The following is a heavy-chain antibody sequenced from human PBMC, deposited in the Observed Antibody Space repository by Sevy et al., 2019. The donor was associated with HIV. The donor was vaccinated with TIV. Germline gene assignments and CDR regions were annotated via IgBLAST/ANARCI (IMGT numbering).Heavy chain of an antibody. Sequence: GGSLRLSCAASGFTFSNYGLHWVRQAPGKGLEWVAVISYDGSNKYYADSVKGRFTISRDNSKSTLYLQMNSLRAEDTALYYCAKDAGYSYGPRPDYSSQGVMFIVSS. CDR1: GFTFSNYG. V-gene: IGHV3-30*18. CDR3: AKDAGYSYGPRPDY. CDR2: ISYDGSNK. D-gene: IGHD5-18*01. J-gene: IGHJ4*02.